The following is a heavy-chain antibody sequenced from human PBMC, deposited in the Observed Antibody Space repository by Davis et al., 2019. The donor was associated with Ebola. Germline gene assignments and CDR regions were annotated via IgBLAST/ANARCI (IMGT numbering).Heavy chain of an antibody. V-gene: IGHV3-48*03. CDR2: ISDSGSTT. CDR3: VPGTWI. CDR1: GYTFRIHA. Sequence: GGSLRLSCAASGYTFRIHAMTWVRQAPGKGLEWISYISDSGSTTYYTDSVKGRFTISRDNAKNSLYLQMNTLRVEDTAIYYCVPGTWIRGQGTLVTVSS. D-gene: IGHD5-18*01. J-gene: IGHJ4*02.